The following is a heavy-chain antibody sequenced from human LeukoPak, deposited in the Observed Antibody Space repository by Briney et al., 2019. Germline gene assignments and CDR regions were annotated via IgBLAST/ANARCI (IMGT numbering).Heavy chain of an antibody. V-gene: IGHV3-74*01. CDR2: INSDGSGT. D-gene: IGHD4-23*01. Sequence: GGSLRLSCAASGFTFHASSMRWVRQAPGKGLVWISRINSDGSGTSYADSVKGRFTISRDNAKNTLYLRMNSLRAEDTAVYYCARADDGANSWVNYWGQGTLVTVSS. CDR3: ARADDGANSWVNY. CDR1: GFTFHASS. J-gene: IGHJ4*02.